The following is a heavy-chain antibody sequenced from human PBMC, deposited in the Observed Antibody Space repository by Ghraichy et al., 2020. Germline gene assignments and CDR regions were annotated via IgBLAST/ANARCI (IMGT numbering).Heavy chain of an antibody. J-gene: IGHJ4*02. V-gene: IGHV4-39*01. CDR1: GGSISSSSYY. D-gene: IGHD2-15*01. CDR3: ARRGHRSHDPFDY. CDR2: IYYSGST. Sequence: SETLSLTCTVSGGSISSSSYYWGWIRQPPGKGLEWIGSIYYSGSTYYNPSLKSRVTISVDTSKNQFSLKLSSVTAADTAVYYCARRGHRSHDPFDYWGQGTLDTVSS.